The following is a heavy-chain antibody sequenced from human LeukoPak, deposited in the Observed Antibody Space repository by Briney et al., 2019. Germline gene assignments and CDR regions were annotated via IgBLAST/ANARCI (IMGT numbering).Heavy chain of an antibody. V-gene: IGHV4-31*03. CDR2: IYYSGST. J-gene: IGHJ4*02. Sequence: SETLSLTCTVSGGSISSGGYYWSWIRQHPGKGLEWIGYIYYSGSTYYNPSLKSRVTISVDTSKNQFSLKLSSMTAADTAVYYCARVGTTSTYYYGSGRRYYFDYWGQGTLVTVSS. CDR1: GGSISSGGYY. CDR3: ARVGTTSTYYYGSGRRYYFDY. D-gene: IGHD3-10*01.